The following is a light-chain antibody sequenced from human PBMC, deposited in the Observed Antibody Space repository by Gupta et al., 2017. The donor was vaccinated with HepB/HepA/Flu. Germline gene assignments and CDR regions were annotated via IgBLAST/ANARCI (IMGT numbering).Light chain of an antibody. J-gene: IGLJ3*02. Sequence: QSALTQPASVSGSPGQSITISCTGSSSDVGGYNYVSWYQQYPGTATKLMIYDVSNRPSGVSNRFSGSKSGNTASLTISGLQTEDEADYYCCSYTRGGTQLFGGGTKLTVL. CDR2: DVS. CDR3: CSYTRGGTQL. CDR1: SSDVGGYNY. V-gene: IGLV2-14*03.